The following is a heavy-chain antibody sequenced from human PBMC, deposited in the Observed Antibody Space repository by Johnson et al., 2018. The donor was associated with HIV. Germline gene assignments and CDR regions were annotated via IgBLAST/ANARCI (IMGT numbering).Heavy chain of an antibody. V-gene: IGHV3-30*02. J-gene: IGHJ3*02. D-gene: IGHD3-22*01. Sequence: QVQLVESGGVVVQPGRSLRLSCAASGFPFSTYGMHLVRQAPGKGLEWVAFIRFDASDSYYSASVEGRFTISRDNSKNTLYLQMNSLRAEDTAVYYCAREGDSSGMVFLDAFDIWGQGTMVTVSS. CDR1: GFPFSTYG. CDR3: AREGDSSGMVFLDAFDI. CDR2: IRFDASDS.